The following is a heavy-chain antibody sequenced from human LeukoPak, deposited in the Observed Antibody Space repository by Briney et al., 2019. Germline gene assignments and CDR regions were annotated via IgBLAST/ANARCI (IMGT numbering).Heavy chain of an antibody. D-gene: IGHD1-26*01. CDR3: AKMKGHPLPKYYMDV. J-gene: IGHJ6*01. V-gene: IGHV3-23*01. CDR1: GFTFSGFA. Sequence: GGSLRLSCAASGFTFSGFATSWVRRTPGKGLEWVSGISGSGDNTLYADSVKGRFTISRDNSKNTLYLEMNSLRAEDTAIYYCAKMKGHPLPKYYMDVWGQGTTVTVSS. CDR2: ISGSGDNT.